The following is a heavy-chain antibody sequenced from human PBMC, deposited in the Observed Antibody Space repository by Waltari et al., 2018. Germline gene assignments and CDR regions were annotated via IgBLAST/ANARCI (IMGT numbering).Heavy chain of an antibody. J-gene: IGHJ1*01. CDR1: GDSMTSNSW. V-gene: IGHV4-4*02. CDR2: IHRSGRT. Sequence: QVQLQQSGPGLVEPSGTLSLTCTVSGDSMTSNSWWSWVRQSPEKGLEWIGQIHRSGRTNYNPSFESRVTISADTSNNHFSLRLTSTTAADTAMYYCARDRGIGLFLDSWGQGTLVTVSP. CDR3: ARDRGIGLFLDS. D-gene: IGHD1-26*01.